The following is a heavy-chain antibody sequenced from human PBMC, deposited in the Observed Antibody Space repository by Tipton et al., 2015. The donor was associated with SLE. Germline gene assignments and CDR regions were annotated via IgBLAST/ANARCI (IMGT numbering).Heavy chain of an antibody. Sequence: SLRLSCAASGLTFDDYAMHWVRQAPGKGLEWVSSISSSSSYIYYADSVKGRFTISRDNAKNSLYLQMNSLRAEDTAVYYCARDAWGTTGDWFDPWGQGTLVTVSS. CDR2: ISSSSSYI. D-gene: IGHD3-16*01. J-gene: IGHJ5*02. CDR1: GLTFDDYA. CDR3: ARDAWGTTGDWFDP. V-gene: IGHV3-21*01.